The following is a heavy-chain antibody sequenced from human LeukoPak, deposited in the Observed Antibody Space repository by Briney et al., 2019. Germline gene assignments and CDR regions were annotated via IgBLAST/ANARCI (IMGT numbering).Heavy chain of an antibody. V-gene: IGHV4-34*01. CDR1: GGSFSGYY. CDR2: INHSGST. J-gene: IGHJ3*02. Sequence: SETLSLTCAVYGGSFSGYYWSWIRQPPGKGLEWIGEINHSGSTNYNPSLKSRVTISVDTSKNQFSLKLSSVTAADTAVYYCARGRNTRLSRGHDAFDIWGQGTMVTVSS. D-gene: IGHD5-24*01. CDR3: ARGRNTRLSRGHDAFDI.